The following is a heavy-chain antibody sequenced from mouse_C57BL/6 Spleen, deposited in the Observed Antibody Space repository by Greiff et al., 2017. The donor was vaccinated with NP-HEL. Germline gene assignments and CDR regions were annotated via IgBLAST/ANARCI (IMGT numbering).Heavy chain of an antibody. D-gene: IGHD2-13*01. J-gene: IGHJ3*01. CDR3: ARGGGDGLAY. V-gene: IGHV1-69*01. Sequence: QVQLQQPGAELVMPGASVKLSCKASGYTFTSYWMHWVKQRPGQGLEWIGEIDPSDSYTNYNEKFKGKSTLTVDKSSSTAYMQLSSLTSEDSAVYYCARGGGDGLAYWGQGTLVTVSA. CDR1: GYTFTSYW. CDR2: IDPSDSYT.